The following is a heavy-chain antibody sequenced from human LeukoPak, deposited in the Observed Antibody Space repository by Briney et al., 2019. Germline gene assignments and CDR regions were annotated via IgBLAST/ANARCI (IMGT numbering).Heavy chain of an antibody. D-gene: IGHD3-22*01. J-gene: IGHJ4*02. CDR2: IWYDGSNK. V-gene: IGHV3-33*06. Sequence: GGSLRLSCAASGFTFSSYGKQWVRQAPGKGLEWVAVIWYDGSNKYYADSVKGRFTISRDNSKNTLYLQMNSLRAEDTAVYYCAKDRNYYDSSGYYLIDYWGQGTLVTVSS. CDR1: GFTFSSYG. CDR3: AKDRNYYDSSGYYLIDY.